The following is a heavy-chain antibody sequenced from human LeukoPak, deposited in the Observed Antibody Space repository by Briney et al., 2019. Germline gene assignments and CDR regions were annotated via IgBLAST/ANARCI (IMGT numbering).Heavy chain of an antibody. CDR2: IYPDDSDT. Sequence: GESLKISCKGSGYTFTNYWIGWVRQMPGKGLEWMGIIYPDDSDTRYSPSFQGQVTISADKSISTAYLQWSSLKASDTAMYYCARGVRGVIGRSYYYMDVWGKGTTVTISS. V-gene: IGHV5-51*01. D-gene: IGHD3-10*01. J-gene: IGHJ6*03. CDR3: ARGVRGVIGRSYYYMDV. CDR1: GYTFTNYW.